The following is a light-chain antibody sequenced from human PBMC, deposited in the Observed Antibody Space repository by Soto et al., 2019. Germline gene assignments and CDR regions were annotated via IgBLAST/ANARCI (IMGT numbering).Light chain of an antibody. CDR2: AAS. CDR1: QSVSTTH. V-gene: IGKV3-20*01. CDR3: QQYVASQT. Sequence: EIVLTQSPGTLSLSPGERATLSCRASQSVSTTHLAWYQQKPGQAPRLLIYAASSRAIGIPDRFSGSGSGADFALTISRLEPEDFAVYYCQQYVASQTFGQGTQVEIK. J-gene: IGKJ1*01.